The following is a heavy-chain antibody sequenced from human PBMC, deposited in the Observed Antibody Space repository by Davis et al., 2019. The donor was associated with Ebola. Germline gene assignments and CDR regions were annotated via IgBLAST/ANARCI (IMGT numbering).Heavy chain of an antibody. CDR2: IYHSGST. J-gene: IGHJ6*02. CDR1: GGSISSSNW. Sequence: MPSETLSLTCAVSGGSISSSNWWSWVRQPPGKGLEWIGEIYHSGSTNYNPSLKSRVTISVDKSKNQFSLKLSSVTAADTAVYYCARAVDCSGGSCPRSAGRDYYYGMDVWGQGTTVTVSS. D-gene: IGHD2-15*01. CDR3: ARAVDCSGGSCPRSAGRDYYYGMDV. V-gene: IGHV4-4*02.